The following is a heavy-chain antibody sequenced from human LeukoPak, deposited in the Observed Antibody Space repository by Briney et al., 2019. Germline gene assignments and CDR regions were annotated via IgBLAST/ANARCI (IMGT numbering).Heavy chain of an antibody. J-gene: IGHJ4*02. Sequence: GGSLRLSCAASGFTVSSNYMSWVRQAPGKGLEWVSVIYSGDSTYYADSVKGRFTISRDNSKNTLYLQMNSLRAEDTAVYYCARVSRGPHPYYYDSSGYMGYWGQGTLVTVSS. V-gene: IGHV3-53*01. CDR1: GFTVSSNY. CDR2: IYSGDST. D-gene: IGHD3-22*01. CDR3: ARVSRGPHPYYYDSSGYMGY.